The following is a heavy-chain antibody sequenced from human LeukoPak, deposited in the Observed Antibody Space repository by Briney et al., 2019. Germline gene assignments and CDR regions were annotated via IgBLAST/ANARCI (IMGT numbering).Heavy chain of an antibody. CDR3: AREGYDYVWGSYRPTAVYYFDY. J-gene: IGHJ4*02. Sequence: KAGGSLRLSCAASGFTFSSYSMNWVRQAPGKGLEWVSSISSSSSYIYYADSVEGRFTISRDNAKNSLYLQMNSLRAEDTAVYYCAREGYDYVWGSYRPTAVYYFDYWGQGTLVTVSS. CDR2: ISSSSSYI. V-gene: IGHV3-21*01. CDR1: GFTFSSYS. D-gene: IGHD3-16*02.